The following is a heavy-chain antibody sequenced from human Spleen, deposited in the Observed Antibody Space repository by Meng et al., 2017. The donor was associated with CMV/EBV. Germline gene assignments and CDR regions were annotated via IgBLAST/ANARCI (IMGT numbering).Heavy chain of an antibody. CDR3: ARDRYSSGWYFDY. J-gene: IGHJ4*02. Sequence: SETLSLTCAISGDSVSSDTGAWNWIRQSPSRGLEWLGRTYYRSKWYIDYAVSVKSRITINPDTSKNQFSLQLNSVTPEDTAVYYCARDRYSSGWYFDYWGQGTLVTVSS. V-gene: IGHV6-1*01. CDR1: GDSVSSDTGA. D-gene: IGHD6-19*01. CDR2: TYYRSKWYI.